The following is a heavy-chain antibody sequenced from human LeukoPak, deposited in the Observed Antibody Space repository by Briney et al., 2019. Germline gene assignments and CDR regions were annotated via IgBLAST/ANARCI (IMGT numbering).Heavy chain of an antibody. CDR1: GYSENFYG. CDR3: ARGPHWDPHFDY. J-gene: IGHJ4*02. Sequence: GASVKVSCKTSGYSENFYGITWVRQAPGQGLEWMGWISAYNGNTNYAQRLQGRVTMTTDTSTSTAYMELRSLRSDDTAVYYCARGPHWDPHFDYWGQGTLVTVSS. D-gene: IGHD7-27*01. V-gene: IGHV1-18*01. CDR2: ISAYNGNT.